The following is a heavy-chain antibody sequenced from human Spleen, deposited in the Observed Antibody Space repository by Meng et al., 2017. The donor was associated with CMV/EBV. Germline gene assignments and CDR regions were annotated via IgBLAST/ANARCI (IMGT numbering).Heavy chain of an antibody. CDR3: AKGINYFDY. CDR2: ISSST. V-gene: IGHV3-23*01. CDR1: GFPFSTYA. J-gene: IGHJ4*02. D-gene: IGHD2-15*01. Sequence: GESLKISCVASGFPFSTYAMSWVRQAPGKGLDWVSHISSSTYYADSVRGRFTISRDNSKNTLYLQMNTLRAEDTAVYYCAKGINYFDYWGQGTLVTVSS.